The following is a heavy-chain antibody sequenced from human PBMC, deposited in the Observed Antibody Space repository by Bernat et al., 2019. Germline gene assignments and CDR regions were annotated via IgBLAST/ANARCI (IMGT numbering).Heavy chain of an antibody. V-gene: IGHV6-1*01. J-gene: IGHJ6*02. D-gene: IGHD2-8*01. Sequence: QVQLQQSGPGLVKPSQTLSLTCAISGDSVSSNSAAWNWIRQSPSRGLEWLGRTYYRSKWYNDYAVSVKSRITINPDTSKNQFSLQLNSVTPEDTAVYYCARAGYCTNGVCPYSYYYGMDVWGQGTTVTVSS. CDR3: ARAGYCTNGVCPYSYYYGMDV. CDR1: GDSVSSNSAA. CDR2: TYYRSKWYN.